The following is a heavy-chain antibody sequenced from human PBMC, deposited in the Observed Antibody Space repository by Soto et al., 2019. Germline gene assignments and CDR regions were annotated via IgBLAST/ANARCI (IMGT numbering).Heavy chain of an antibody. CDR3: ERVNTGNGLDV. CDR2: IYRGGSA. Sequence: GGSLRLSCGASGFTVSDFYMSWVRQAPGEGLEWVSVIYRGGSAYYADSVKGRFTISRDNSKNTLYLQMNNLRAEDTAVYHCERVNTGNGLDVWGQGTTVTVSS. V-gene: IGHV3-53*01. J-gene: IGHJ6*01. CDR1: GFTVSDFY.